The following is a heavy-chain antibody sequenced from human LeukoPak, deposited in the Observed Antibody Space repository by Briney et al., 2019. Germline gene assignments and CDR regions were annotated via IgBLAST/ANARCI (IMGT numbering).Heavy chain of an antibody. CDR3: ARRPFGADY. CDR2: IKDDGTEK. CDR1: GFTFSNYW. J-gene: IGHJ4*02. V-gene: IGHV3-7*01. Sequence: GGSLRLSCAASGFTFSNYWMGWVRQPPGKGLQWVANIKDDGTEKYYVDSVKGRFTISRDNAKNSVYLQMNSLRVEDTAVYYCARRPFGADYWGQGTLVTISS. D-gene: IGHD3-10*01.